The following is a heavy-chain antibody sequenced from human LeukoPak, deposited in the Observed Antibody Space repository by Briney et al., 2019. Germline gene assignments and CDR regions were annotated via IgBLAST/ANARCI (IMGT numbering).Heavy chain of an antibody. J-gene: IGHJ4*02. V-gene: IGHV4-59*01. CDR2: IYYSGST. CDR1: GGSISSYY. CDR3: ARGFSEWGSSSVPVGY. D-gene: IGHD6-13*01. Sequence: SETLSLTCTVSGGSISSYYWSWIRQPPGKGLEWIGYIYYSGSTNYNPSLKSRVTISVDTSKNQFSLKLNSVTAADTAVYYCARGFSEWGSSSVPVGYWGQGTLVTVSS.